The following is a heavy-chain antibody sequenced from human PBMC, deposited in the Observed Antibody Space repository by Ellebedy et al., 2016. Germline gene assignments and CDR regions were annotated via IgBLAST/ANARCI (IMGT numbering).Heavy chain of an antibody. V-gene: IGHV3-23*01. Sequence: GGSLRLXXGASGFKFSDFFMTWVRQAPGKGLEWVSTISAGSDTTRLADSVKGRFTISRDSSKNSVYLRMNNLRVEDTAVYYCRQGHYADLWGQGTLVTVSS. CDR1: GFKFSDFF. J-gene: IGHJ4*02. CDR2: ISAGSDTT. D-gene: IGHD4-17*01. CDR3: RQGHYADL.